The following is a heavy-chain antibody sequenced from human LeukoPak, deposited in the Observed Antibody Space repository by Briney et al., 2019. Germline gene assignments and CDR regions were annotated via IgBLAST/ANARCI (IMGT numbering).Heavy chain of an antibody. Sequence: GGSLRLSCAASGFTFSSYGMYWVRQAPGEGLEWVAVISYDGSNKYYADSVKGRFTISRDNSKNTLYLQMNSLRAEDTAVYYCAKDQAYCSGGSCYLDPPSYYFDYWGQGTLVTVSS. D-gene: IGHD2-15*01. V-gene: IGHV3-30*18. CDR3: AKDQAYCSGGSCYLDPPSYYFDY. CDR1: GFTFSSYG. CDR2: ISYDGSNK. J-gene: IGHJ4*02.